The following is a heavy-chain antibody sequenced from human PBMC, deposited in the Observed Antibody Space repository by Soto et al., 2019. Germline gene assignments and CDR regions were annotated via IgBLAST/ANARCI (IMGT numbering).Heavy chain of an antibody. D-gene: IGHD2-15*01. J-gene: IGHJ4*02. Sequence: EVQLLESGGGLVQPGGSLRLSCAASGFTFSSYAMSWVRQAPGKGMEWVAAISGSGGSTYYADSVKGRFTISRENSKNTLYLQMNSLRAEDAAVYYCAKDLVGSTADYYDYWGQGTLVTVSS. V-gene: IGHV3-23*01. CDR1: GFTFSSYA. CDR3: AKDLVGSTADYYDY. CDR2: ISGSGGST.